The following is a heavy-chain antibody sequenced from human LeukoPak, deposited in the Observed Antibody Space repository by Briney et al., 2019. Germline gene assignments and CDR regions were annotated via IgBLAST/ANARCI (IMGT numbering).Heavy chain of an antibody. Sequence: PGGSLRLSCAASGFTLSSYTMNWVRQAPGKGLEWVSSISSRSNYIYYADSVKGRFTISRDNAKNSLYLQMNSLRAEDTAVYYCARDRIVVVTATNFDYWGQGTLVTVSS. CDR3: ARDRIVVVTATNFDY. CDR2: ISSRSNYI. V-gene: IGHV3-21*01. CDR1: GFTLSSYT. D-gene: IGHD2-21*02. J-gene: IGHJ4*02.